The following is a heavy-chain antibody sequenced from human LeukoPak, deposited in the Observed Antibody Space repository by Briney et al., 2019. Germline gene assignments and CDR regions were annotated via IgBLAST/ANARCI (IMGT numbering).Heavy chain of an antibody. J-gene: IGHJ4*02. D-gene: IGHD2-2*02. CDR3: ARASRARYCSSTSCHIGEFPRLFGY. V-gene: IGHV1-2*02. CDR2: INPNSGGT. CDR1: GYTFTGYY. Sequence: GASVKVSCKASGYTFTGYYMHWVRQAPGQGLEWMGWINPNSGGTNYAQKFQGRVTMTRDTSISTAYMELSRLRSDDTAVYYCARASRARYCSSTSCHIGEFPRLFGYWGQGTLVTVSS.